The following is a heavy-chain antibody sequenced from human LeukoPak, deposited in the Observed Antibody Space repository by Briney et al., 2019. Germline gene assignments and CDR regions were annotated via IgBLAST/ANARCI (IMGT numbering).Heavy chain of an antibody. CDR1: GFTFTSSA. J-gene: IGHJ5*02. CDR2: IVVGSGNT. D-gene: IGHD4-17*01. V-gene: IGHV1-58*02. CDR3: AADLNYGDYWSDP. Sequence: GTSVKVSCEASGFTFTSSAMQWVRQARGQRLEWIGWIVVGSGNTNYAQKFQERVTITRDMSTSTAYMELSSLRSEDTAVYYCAADLNYGDYWSDPWGQGTLVTVSS.